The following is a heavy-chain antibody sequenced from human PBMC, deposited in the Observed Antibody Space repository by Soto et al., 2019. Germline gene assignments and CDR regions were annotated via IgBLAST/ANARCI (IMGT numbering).Heavy chain of an antibody. CDR2: IYYSGST. V-gene: IGHV4-39*01. D-gene: IGHD3-10*01. J-gene: IGHJ4*02. CDR3: ASFGGITMVRGPSRGAFDY. Sequence: QLQLQESGPGLVKPSETLSLTCTVSGGSISSSSYYWGWIRQPPGKGLEWIGSIYYSGSTYYNPSLKSRVTISVDTSKNQFSLKLSSVTAADTAVYYCASFGGITMVRGPSRGAFDYWGQGTLVTVSS. CDR1: GGSISSSSYY.